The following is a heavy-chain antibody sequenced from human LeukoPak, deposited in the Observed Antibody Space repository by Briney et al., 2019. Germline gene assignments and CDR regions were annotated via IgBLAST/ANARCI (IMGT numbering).Heavy chain of an antibody. J-gene: IGHJ4*02. CDR3: ARGSYGSGSYYPDY. D-gene: IGHD3-10*01. CDR2: ISGSGGST. CDR1: GFTFSSYA. Sequence: PGGSLRLSCAASGFTFSSYAMSWVRQAPGKGLEWVSAISGSGGSTYYADSVKGRFTISRDNSKNTLYLQMNSLRAEDTAVYYCARGSYGSGSYYPDYWGQGTLVTVSS. V-gene: IGHV3-23*01.